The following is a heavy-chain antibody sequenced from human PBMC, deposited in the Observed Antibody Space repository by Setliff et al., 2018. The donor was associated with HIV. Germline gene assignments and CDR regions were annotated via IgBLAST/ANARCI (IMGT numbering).Heavy chain of an antibody. CDR1: GDSIDRSNFF. V-gene: IGHV4-30-4*01. J-gene: IGHJ6*03. Sequence: SETLSLTCTVSGDSIDRSNFFWTWIRQHPGKGLEWIGYIYYSGSTHCNPSLKSRFTISVDTSKNQFSLKVNSVTAADTAVYYCARGARLLAGYSDRWDYYYMGVWGKGTTVTVSS. CDR2: IYYSGST. CDR3: ARGARLLAGYSDRWDYYYMGV. D-gene: IGHD6-13*01.